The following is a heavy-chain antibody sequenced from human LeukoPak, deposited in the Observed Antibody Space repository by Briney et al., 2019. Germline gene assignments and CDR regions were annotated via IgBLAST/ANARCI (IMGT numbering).Heavy chain of an antibody. CDR3: ARAYCVGDCSVLHIYFDN. CDR2: IYHSVTT. V-gene: IGHV4-38-2*02. J-gene: IGHJ4*02. D-gene: IGHD2-21*02. Sequence: SETLSLTCTVSAYSITNGHYWGWIRQSPGKGLEWIGSIYHSVTTHYNPSLKSRVTISLDTSKNQFSLKLSSVTAADTAVYYCARAYCVGDCSVLHIYFDNWGQGTLVTVSS. CDR1: AYSITNGHY.